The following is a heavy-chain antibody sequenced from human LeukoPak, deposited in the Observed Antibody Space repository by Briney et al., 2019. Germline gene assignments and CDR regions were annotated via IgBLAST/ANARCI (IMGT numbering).Heavy chain of an antibody. J-gene: IGHJ5*01. CDR3: VKDGVAGTGLANWFDS. V-gene: IGHV3-7*03. D-gene: IGHD6-19*01. Sequence: GGSLRLSCAASGFTFSSHWMTWVRQAPGKGLEWVANIKEDGTRKNYMDLVKGRFTISRDNAKNSLYLQMSGLRAKDTALYYCVKDGVAGTGLANWFDSWGQGTLVTVSS. CDR2: IKEDGTRK. CDR1: GFTFSSHW.